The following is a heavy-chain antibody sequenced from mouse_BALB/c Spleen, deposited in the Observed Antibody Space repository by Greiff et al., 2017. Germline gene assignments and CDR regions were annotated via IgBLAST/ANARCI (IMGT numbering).Heavy chain of an antibody. J-gene: IGHJ4*01. V-gene: IGHV5-17*02. CDR3: ARKWEYYAMDY. CDR2: ISSGSSTI. Sequence: EVMLVESGGGLVQPGGSRKLSCAASGFTFSSFGMHWVRQAPEKGLEWVAYISSGSSTIYYADTVKGRFTISRDNPKNTLFLQMTSLRSEDTAMYYCARKWEYYAMDYWGQGTSVTVSS. D-gene: IGHD1-3*01. CDR1: GFTFSSFG.